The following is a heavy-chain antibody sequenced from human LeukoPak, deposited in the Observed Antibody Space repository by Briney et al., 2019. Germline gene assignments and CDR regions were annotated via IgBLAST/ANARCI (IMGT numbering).Heavy chain of an antibody. CDR2: ISAYNGDT. CDR1: GYTFISYG. J-gene: IGHJ4*02. CDR3: AKFRSLGYCSGGNCYSYFDY. D-gene: IGHD2-15*01. V-gene: IGHV1-18*01. Sequence: ASVKVSCKASGYTFISYGITWVRQAPGQGLERMGRISAYNGDTNYAQSLQGRVTMTTDTSTSTAYMELRSLRSDDTAVYYCAKFRSLGYCSGGNCYSYFDYWGQGTLVTVSS.